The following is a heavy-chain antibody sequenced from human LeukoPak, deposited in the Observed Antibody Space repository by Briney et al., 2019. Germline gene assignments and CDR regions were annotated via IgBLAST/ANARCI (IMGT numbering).Heavy chain of an antibody. Sequence: SETLSLTCAVYGGSFSGYYWSWIRQPPGKGLEWIGEINHSGGTNYNPSLKSRVTISVDTSKNQFSLKLSSVTAADTAVYYCARAAAIRDAFDIWGQGTMVTVSS. CDR1: GGSFSGYY. V-gene: IGHV4-34*01. D-gene: IGHD6-25*01. J-gene: IGHJ3*02. CDR2: INHSGGT. CDR3: ARAAAIRDAFDI.